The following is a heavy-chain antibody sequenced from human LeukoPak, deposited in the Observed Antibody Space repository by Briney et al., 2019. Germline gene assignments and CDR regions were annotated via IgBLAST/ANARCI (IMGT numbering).Heavy chain of an antibody. Sequence: GGSLRLSCAASGFTFNSYSMNWVRQAPGKGLEWVSYISSSSSTIYYADSVKGRFTISRDNAKNSLYLQMNSLRAEDTAVYYCARVSATMDYWGQGTLVTVSS. V-gene: IGHV3-48*01. CDR3: ARVSATMDY. J-gene: IGHJ4*02. CDR1: GFTFNSYS. D-gene: IGHD5-24*01. CDR2: ISSSSSTI.